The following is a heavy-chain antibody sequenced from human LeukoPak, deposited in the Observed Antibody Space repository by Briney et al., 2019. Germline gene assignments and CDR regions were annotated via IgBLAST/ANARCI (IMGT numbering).Heavy chain of an antibody. CDR1: GITFSSYA. J-gene: IGHJ4*02. CDR2: ISGGGVST. Sequence: PGGSLRLSCAASGITFSSYAMSWLRQAPGKGLEWVSAISGGGVSTYYADSVKGRFTISRDNSKNTLYLQMNSLIGEDTAVYYCARRGSSWYFDYWGQGTLVTVSS. V-gene: IGHV3-23*01. D-gene: IGHD6-13*01. CDR3: ARRGSSWYFDY.